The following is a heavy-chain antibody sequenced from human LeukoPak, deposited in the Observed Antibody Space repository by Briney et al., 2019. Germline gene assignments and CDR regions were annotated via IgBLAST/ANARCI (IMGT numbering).Heavy chain of an antibody. CDR2: ISYDGSNK. V-gene: IGHV3-30-3*01. D-gene: IGHD2-15*01. CDR3: ARDMPRYCSGGSCYVVYYYYGMDV. Sequence: PGGSLRLSCAASGFTFSSYAMHWVRQAPGKGLEWVAVISYDGSNKYYADSVEGRFTISRDNSNNTLYLQMNSLRAEDTAVYYCARDMPRYCSGGSCYVVYYYYGMDVWGQGTTVTVSS. J-gene: IGHJ6*02. CDR1: GFTFSSYA.